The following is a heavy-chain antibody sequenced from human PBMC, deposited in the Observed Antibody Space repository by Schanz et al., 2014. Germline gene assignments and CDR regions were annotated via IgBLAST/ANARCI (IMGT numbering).Heavy chain of an antibody. Sequence: QVQLVQSGAEVKKPGASLKVSCKASGYTFTSYFIHWVRQAPGQGLEWMGIINLYGGSTNYAQKFQGRVTVTRDTSTSTVYMKLSSLRYEDTALYYCAMGAMPGTFDIWGQGTMVTVSS. CDR3: AMGAMPGTFDI. D-gene: IGHD2-2*01. CDR2: INLYGGST. CDR1: GYTFTSYF. V-gene: IGHV1-46*01. J-gene: IGHJ3*02.